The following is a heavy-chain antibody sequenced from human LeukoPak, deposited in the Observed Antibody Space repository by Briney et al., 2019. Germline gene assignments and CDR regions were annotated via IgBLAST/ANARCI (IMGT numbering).Heavy chain of an antibody. Sequence: SETLSLTCTVSGGSISSSSFCWGWIRQPPGKGLEWIGSIYYSGSTYYNPSLKSRVTISVDTSKNQFSLKLSSVTAADTAVYYCARFPPVDSSGYQRVEWGQGTLITVSS. J-gene: IGHJ4*02. CDR1: GGSISSSSFC. V-gene: IGHV4-39*07. CDR3: ARFPPVDSSGYQRVE. CDR2: IYYSGST. D-gene: IGHD3-22*01.